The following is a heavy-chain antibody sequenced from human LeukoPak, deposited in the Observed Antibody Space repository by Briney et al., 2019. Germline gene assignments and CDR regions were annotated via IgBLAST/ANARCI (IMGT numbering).Heavy chain of an antibody. D-gene: IGHD6-13*01. CDR1: GYTFTSYG. J-gene: IGHJ4*02. V-gene: IGHV1-18*01. Sequence: ASVKVSCKASGYTFTSYGISWVRQAPGQGLEWMGWISAYNGNTNYAQKLQGRVTMTTDTSASTAYMELRSLRSDDTAVYYCARGDSSSWYSAFDYWGQGTLVTVSS. CDR3: ARGDSSSWYSAFDY. CDR2: ISAYNGNT.